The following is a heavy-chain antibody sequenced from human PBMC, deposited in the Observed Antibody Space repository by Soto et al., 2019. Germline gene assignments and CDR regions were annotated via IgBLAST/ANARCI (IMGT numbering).Heavy chain of an antibody. V-gene: IGHV3-23*01. Sequence: GGSLRLSCAASGFTFSSYSMSWVRQAPGRGLEWVSAISGSGGSTYYADSVKGRFTISRDNSKNTLYLQMNSLRAEDTAVYYCARDEKSSSHKGYYYYYGMDVWGQGTTVTVS. CDR2: ISGSGGST. CDR3: ARDEKSSSHKGYYYYYGMDV. J-gene: IGHJ6*02. CDR1: GFTFSSYS. D-gene: IGHD6-6*01.